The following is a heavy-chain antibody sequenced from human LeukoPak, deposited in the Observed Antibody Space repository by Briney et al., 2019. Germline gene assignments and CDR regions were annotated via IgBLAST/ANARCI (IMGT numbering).Heavy chain of an antibody. CDR3: ARVFLPGRGRGSSTDNWFDP. V-gene: IGHV1-69*13. CDR2: IIPIFGTA. D-gene: IGHD2-2*01. Sequence: SVKVSCKASGGTFSSYAISWVRQAPGQGLEWMGGIIPIFGTANYAQKFQGRVTITADESTSTAYMELSSLRPEDTAVYYCARVFLPGRGRGSSTDNWFDPWGQGTLVTVSS. CDR1: GGTFSSYA. J-gene: IGHJ5*02.